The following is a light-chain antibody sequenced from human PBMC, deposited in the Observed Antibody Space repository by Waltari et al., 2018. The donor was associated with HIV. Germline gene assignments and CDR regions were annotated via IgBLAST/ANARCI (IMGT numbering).Light chain of an antibody. J-gene: IGLJ3*02. CDR3: QVWDSVSDHVL. CDR1: NIGSSS. V-gene: IGLV3-21*02. CDR2: DDT. Sequence: SYVLTQPPSVSVAPGQTAKITCGGNNIGSSSVHWYQQKPAQAPVLVIYDDTDRPAGSPARSAGSNSGNTATLTISRVSAGDEAAYYCQVWDSVSDHVLFGGGTKLTVL.